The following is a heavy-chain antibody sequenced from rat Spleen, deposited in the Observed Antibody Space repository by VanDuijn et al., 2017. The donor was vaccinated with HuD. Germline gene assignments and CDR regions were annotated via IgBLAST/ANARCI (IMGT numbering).Heavy chain of an antibody. V-gene: IGHV5S10*01. CDR1: GFTFSDYY. J-gene: IGHJ2*01. CDR2: IIYAGSRT. D-gene: IGHD4-3*01. Sequence: EVQLVESGGGLVQPGRSLKLSCATSGFTFSDYYMAWVRQAPTKGLDWVATIIYAGSRTYYRDSVKGRFTISRDNAKSTLYLQMDSLRSEDTATYYCARHNSGYFDYWGQGVLVTVSS. CDR3: ARHNSGYFDY.